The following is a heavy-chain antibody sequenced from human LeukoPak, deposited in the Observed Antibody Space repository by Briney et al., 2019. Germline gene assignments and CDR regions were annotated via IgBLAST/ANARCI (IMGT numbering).Heavy chain of an antibody. CDR2: INHSGST. CDR3: ARVSMYYYGSGSHFDY. D-gene: IGHD3-10*01. CDR1: GGSFSGYY. J-gene: IGHJ4*02. Sequence: SKTLSLTCAVYGGSFSGYYWSWIRQPPGKGLEWIGEINHSGSTNYNPSLKSRVTISVDTSKNQFPLKLSSVTAADTAVYYCARVSMYYYGSGSHFDYWGQGTLVTVSS. V-gene: IGHV4-34*01.